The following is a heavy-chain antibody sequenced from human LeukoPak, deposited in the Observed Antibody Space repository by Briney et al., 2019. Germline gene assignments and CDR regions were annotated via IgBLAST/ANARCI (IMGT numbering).Heavy chain of an antibody. D-gene: IGHD1-26*01. CDR3: AKDRRGSYSQGLDY. CDR1: GFSFSTYG. CDR2: IRYDGSNK. V-gene: IGHV3-30*02. J-gene: IGHJ4*02. Sequence: PGGSLRLSCAASGFSFSTYGMHWVRQAPGKGLEWVAFIRYDGSNKYYADSVKGRFTISRDNSKNTLYLQMNSLRAEDTAVYYCAKDRRGSYSQGLDYWGQGTLVTVSS.